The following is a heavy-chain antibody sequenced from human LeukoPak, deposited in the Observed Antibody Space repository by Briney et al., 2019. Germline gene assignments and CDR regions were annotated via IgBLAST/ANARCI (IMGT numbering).Heavy chain of an antibody. D-gene: IGHD2-2*01. CDR2: INHSGST. J-gene: IGHJ4*02. CDR1: GGSFSGYY. CDR3: ARGPDIVVVPAAAHFDY. V-gene: IGHV4-34*01. Sequence: SETLSLTCAVYGGSFSGYYWSWIRQPPGKGLEWIGEINHSGSTNYNPSLESRVTISVDTSKNQFSLKLSSVTAADTAVYYCARGPDIVVVPAAAHFDYWGQGTLVTVSS.